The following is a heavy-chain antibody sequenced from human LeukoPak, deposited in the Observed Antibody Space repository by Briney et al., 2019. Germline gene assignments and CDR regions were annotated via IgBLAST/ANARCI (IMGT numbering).Heavy chain of an antibody. CDR3: ARGGYSSSWYVKGYYYGMDV. J-gene: IGHJ6*02. D-gene: IGHD6-13*01. CDR1: GFTFSSYS. CDR2: ISSSSSYI. Sequence: GGSLRLSCAASGFTFSSYSMNWVRQAPGKGLEWVSSISSSSSYIYYADSVKGRFTISRDNAKNSLYLQMNSLRAEDTAVYYCARGGYSSSWYVKGYYYGMDVWGQGTTVTVSS. V-gene: IGHV3-21*04.